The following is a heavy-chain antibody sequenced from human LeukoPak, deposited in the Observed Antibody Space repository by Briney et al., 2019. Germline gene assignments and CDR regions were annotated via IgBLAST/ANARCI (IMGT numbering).Heavy chain of an antibody. CDR2: ISSSSSYI. CDR1: GFTFSSYS. Sequence: GGSLRLSCAASGFTFSSYSMNWVRQAPGKGLEWVSSISSSSSYIYYADSVKGRFTISRDNAKNSLYLQMNSLRAEDTAVYYCARGPHMEVIFEVVADYWGQGTLVTVSS. J-gene: IGHJ4*02. V-gene: IGHV3-21*01. CDR3: ARGPHMEVIFEVVADY. D-gene: IGHD3-3*01.